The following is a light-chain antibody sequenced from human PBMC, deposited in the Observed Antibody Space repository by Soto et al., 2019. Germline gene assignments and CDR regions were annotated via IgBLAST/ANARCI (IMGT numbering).Light chain of an antibody. J-gene: IGKJ1*01. CDR3: QHYGKSPT. CDR1: QSVSSGY. Sequence: EIVLTQSPGTLSLSPGDGATLSCRASQSVSSGYLAWYQQKPGQAPRLLIYGASRRATGIPDRFSGSGSGTDFTLSISRLEPEDFAVYWWQHYGKSPTFGQGTKVQIK. V-gene: IGKV3-20*01. CDR2: GAS.